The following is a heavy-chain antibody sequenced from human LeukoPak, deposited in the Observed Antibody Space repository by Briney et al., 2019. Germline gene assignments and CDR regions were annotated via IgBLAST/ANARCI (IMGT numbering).Heavy chain of an antibody. Sequence: PSETLSLTCTVSGGSISSYYWSWIRQPPGKGLEWIGYIYYSGSTNYNPSLKSRVTISVDTSKNQFSLKLSSVTAADTAVYYCARGVLGDAFDIWGQGTMVTVSS. CDR3: ARGVLGDAFDI. D-gene: IGHD3-16*01. CDR1: GGSISSYY. J-gene: IGHJ3*02. CDR2: IYYSGST. V-gene: IGHV4-59*01.